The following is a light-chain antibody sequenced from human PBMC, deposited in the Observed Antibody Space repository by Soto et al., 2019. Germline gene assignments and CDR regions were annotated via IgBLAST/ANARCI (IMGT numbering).Light chain of an antibody. CDR2: GAS. V-gene: IGKV3D-15*01. Sequence: EIVMTQSPSTLSVSPGERATLSCRASQSVSSNLAWYQQKPGQAPTLLIYGASTRATGIPARFSGSGSGTDFTLTISSMQPEDFSAYYCQQDYNLPPLTFGGGTKVDIK. CDR1: QSVSSN. CDR3: QQDYNLPPLT. J-gene: IGKJ4*01.